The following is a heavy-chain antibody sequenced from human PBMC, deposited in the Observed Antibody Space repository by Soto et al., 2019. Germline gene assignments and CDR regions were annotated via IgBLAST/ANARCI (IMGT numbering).Heavy chain of an antibody. Sequence: GSLRLSCAASGFTFGAYVMHWVRQAPGKGLVWVSRINSDGSSTSYADSVKGRFTISRDNAKNTLYLQMNSLRAEDTAVYYCARDPHYFYDSTGYYDYWGQGTLVTVSS. V-gene: IGHV3-74*01. J-gene: IGHJ4*02. D-gene: IGHD3-22*01. CDR2: INSDGSST. CDR3: ARDPHYFYDSTGYYDY. CDR1: GFTFGAYV.